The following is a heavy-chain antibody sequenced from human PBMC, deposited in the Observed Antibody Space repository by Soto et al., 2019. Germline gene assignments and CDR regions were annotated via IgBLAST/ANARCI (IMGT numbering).Heavy chain of an antibody. J-gene: IGHJ4*02. CDR1: GGSTSSSDW. CDR2: IHRDGVT. V-gene: IGHV4-4*02. CDR3: AGRPEIHPR. Sequence: QVHLQESGPGLVKPSETLSLTCAISGGSTSSSDWWTWVRQPPGEGLEWIGEIHRDGVTNYNSSLKSRLNLSLAHSRNQFSLSLTSVTAADAAVYFCAGRPEIHPRWGQGILVPVSS. D-gene: IGHD1-26*01.